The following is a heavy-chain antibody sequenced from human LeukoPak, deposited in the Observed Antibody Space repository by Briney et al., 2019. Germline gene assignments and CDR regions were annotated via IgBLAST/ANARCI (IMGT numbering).Heavy chain of an antibody. Sequence: KSSETLSLTCTVSDDSINSYYWTWIRQPPGKGLEWIGYISYSGSTNYNPSLKSRVTISVDTSKNQFSLKLSSVTAADTAVYYCARIIMSSLYYYYMDVWGKGTTVTVSS. CDR1: DDSINSYY. CDR2: ISYSGST. CDR3: ARIIMSSLYYYYMDV. J-gene: IGHJ6*03. V-gene: IGHV4-59*01. D-gene: IGHD3-10*02.